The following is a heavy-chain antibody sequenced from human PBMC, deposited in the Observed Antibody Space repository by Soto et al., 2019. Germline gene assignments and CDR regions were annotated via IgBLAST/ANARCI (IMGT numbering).Heavy chain of an antibody. CDR2: IYNEGST. V-gene: IGHV3-53*01. CDR1: SFTVSSNY. CDR3: ARVGAYCVSTSCHDY. D-gene: IGHD2-2*01. J-gene: IGHJ4*02. Sequence: GGSLTLSCAASSFTVSSNYMSWVRQAPGKGLEWVSVIYNEGSTYYADSVKGRFTISRDNSKNTLCLQMNSLRVEDTAVYYCARVGAYCVSTSCHDYWGQGTLVTVSS.